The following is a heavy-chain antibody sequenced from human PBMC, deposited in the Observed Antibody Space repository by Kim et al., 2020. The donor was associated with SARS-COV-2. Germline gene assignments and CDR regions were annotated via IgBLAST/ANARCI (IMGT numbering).Heavy chain of an antibody. Sequence: GGSLRLSCAASGFTFSSYSMNWVRQAPGKGLEWVSYISSSSTIYYADSVKGRFTISRDNAKNSLYLQMNSLRAEDTAVYYCARGARDYGETGVYYYYGMDVWGQGTTVTVSS. D-gene: IGHD4-17*01. J-gene: IGHJ6*02. CDR2: ISSSSTI. CDR1: GFTFSSYS. CDR3: ARGARDYGETGVYYYYGMDV. V-gene: IGHV3-48*04.